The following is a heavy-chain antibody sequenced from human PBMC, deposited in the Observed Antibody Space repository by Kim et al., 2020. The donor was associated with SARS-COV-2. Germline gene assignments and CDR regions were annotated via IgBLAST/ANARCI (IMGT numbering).Heavy chain of an antibody. V-gene: IGHV3-21*01. CDR3: ARVGVGYCSSTSCYAGDY. CDR1: GFTFSSYS. J-gene: IGHJ4*02. CDR2: ISSSSSYI. Sequence: GGSLRLSCAASGFTFSSYSMNWVRQAPGKGLEWVSSISSSSSYIYYADSVKGRFTISRDNAKNSLYLQMNSLRAEDTAVYYCARVGVGYCSSTSCYAGDYWGQGTLVTVSS. D-gene: IGHD2-2*01.